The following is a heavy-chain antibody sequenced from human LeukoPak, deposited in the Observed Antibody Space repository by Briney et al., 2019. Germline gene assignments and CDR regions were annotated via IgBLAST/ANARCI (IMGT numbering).Heavy chain of an antibody. CDR3: ARHRSKWLQSSFDY. CDR1: GGSINSSSYY. D-gene: IGHD5-24*01. CDR2: IFYSGNT. J-gene: IGHJ4*02. Sequence: PSETLSLTCTVSGGSINSSSYYWGWIRQPPGKGLEWIGSIFYSGNTYDNPSLKSRVTISVDTSKNQFSLKLNSVTAADTAVYYCARHRSKWLQSSFDYWGQGTLVTVPS. V-gene: IGHV4-39*01.